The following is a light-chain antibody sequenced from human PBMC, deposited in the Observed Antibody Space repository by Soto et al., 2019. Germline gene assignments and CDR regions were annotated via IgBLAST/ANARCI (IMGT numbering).Light chain of an antibody. J-gene: IGKJ5*01. CDR1: QSISSY. Sequence: DIQMTQSPCSLSASVGDRVTITCRVSQSISSYLNWYQQKPGKAPKLLIYAASRLQSGVPSRFSGSGSGTDFTLTISSLQPEDFSTYYCQQSYSTPSITFGQGTRLEIK. CDR2: AAS. V-gene: IGKV1-39*01. CDR3: QQSYSTPSIT.